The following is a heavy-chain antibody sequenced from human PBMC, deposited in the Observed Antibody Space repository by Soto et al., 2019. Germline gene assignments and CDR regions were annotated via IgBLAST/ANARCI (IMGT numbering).Heavy chain of an antibody. CDR3: ARSHNWYFDY. CDR1: GFTFSSYS. V-gene: IGHV3-21*01. Sequence: GGSLRLSCAASGFTFSSYSMNWVRQAPGKGLEWVSSISSGSSYIYYADSVKGRFTISRDNAKNSLYLQMNSLRAEDTAVYYCARSHNWYFDYWGQGTLVTVSS. D-gene: IGHD1-1*01. J-gene: IGHJ4*02. CDR2: ISSGSSYI.